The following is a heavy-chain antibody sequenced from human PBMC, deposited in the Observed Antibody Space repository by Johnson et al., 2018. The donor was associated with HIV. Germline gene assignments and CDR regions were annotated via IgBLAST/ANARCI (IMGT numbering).Heavy chain of an antibody. CDR3: AKDVEWLSLGADAFDI. CDR1: GFTFDDYA. V-gene: IGHV3-9*01. J-gene: IGHJ3*02. D-gene: IGHD3-16*01. CDR2: VSGTGGDI. Sequence: VQLVESGGGLVQPGRSLRLSCAASGFTFDDYAMHWVRQAPGKGLEWVSGVSGTGGDIYYADSVKGRFTISRDNAKNSLYLQMNRLRAEDTALYYCAKDVEWLSLGADAFDIWGQGTMVTVSS.